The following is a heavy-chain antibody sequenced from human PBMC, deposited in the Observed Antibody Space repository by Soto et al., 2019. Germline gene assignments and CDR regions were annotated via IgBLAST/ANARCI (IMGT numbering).Heavy chain of an antibody. CDR2: MYSSEST. V-gene: IGHV4-59*01. CDR3: AREDFRDGLDI. Sequence: PSETLSLTCVVSGASISYYYWSWIRQPPGKGLEWIGYMYSSESTNYNPSLKSRVTISIDTSKKQFSLNLSSVTAADTAVYYCAREDFRDGLDIWGQGTMVTVSS. CDR1: GASISYYY. J-gene: IGHJ3*02.